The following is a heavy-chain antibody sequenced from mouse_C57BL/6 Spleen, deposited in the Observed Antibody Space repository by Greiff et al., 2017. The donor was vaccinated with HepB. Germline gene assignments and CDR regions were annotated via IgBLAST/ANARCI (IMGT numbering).Heavy chain of an antibody. CDR1: GFTFSSYA. D-gene: IGHD4-1*01. CDR2: ISDGGSYT. V-gene: IGHV5-4*01. CDR3: AREGELGSFDY. J-gene: IGHJ2*01. Sequence: VQLKESGGGLVKPGGSLKLSCAASGFTFSSYAMSWVRQTPEKRLEWVATISDGGSYTYYPDNVKGRFTISRDNAKNNLYLQMSHLKSEDTAMYYCAREGELGSFDYWGQGTTLTVSS.